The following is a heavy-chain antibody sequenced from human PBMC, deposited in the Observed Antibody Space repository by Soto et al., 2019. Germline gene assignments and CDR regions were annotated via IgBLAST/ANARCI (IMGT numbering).Heavy chain of an antibody. CDR2: IIPIFGTA. V-gene: IGHV1-69*06. D-gene: IGHD2-15*01. CDR1: GGTFSSYA. CDR3: ATANRKYCSGGSCYLHFDY. Sequence: ASVKVSCKASGGTFSSYAISWVRQAPGRGLEWMGGIIPIFGTANYAQKFQGRVTITADKSTSTAYMGLSSLRSEDTAVYYCATANRKYCSGGSCYLHFDYWGQGTLVTVSS. J-gene: IGHJ4*02.